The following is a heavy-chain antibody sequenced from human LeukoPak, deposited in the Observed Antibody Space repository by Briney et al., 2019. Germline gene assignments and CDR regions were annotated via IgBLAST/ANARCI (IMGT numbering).Heavy chain of an antibody. Sequence: SETLSLTCTVSGGSISSGSYYWSWIRQPAGKGLEWIGRIFTSGSTNYNPSLKSRVTISVDTSKNQFSLKLSSVTAADTAVYYCARGVCSYTTFDYWGQGTLVTVSS. CDR3: ARGVCSYTTFDY. CDR2: IFTSGST. V-gene: IGHV4-61*02. D-gene: IGHD2-8*01. J-gene: IGHJ4*02. CDR1: GGSISSGSYY.